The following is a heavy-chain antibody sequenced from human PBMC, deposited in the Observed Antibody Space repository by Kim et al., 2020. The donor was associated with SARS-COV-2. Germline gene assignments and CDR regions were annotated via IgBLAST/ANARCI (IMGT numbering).Heavy chain of an antibody. Sequence: ASVKVSCKASGYSFTTFGITWVRQAPGQGLEWMGWISTYNGNQNYAQKFQGRVTMTTDTSTTTAYMELRNLRSDDTAVYYCARGQWSQSVADYWGQGTLVTVSS. CDR2: ISTYNGNQ. CDR3: ARGQWSQSVADY. J-gene: IGHJ4*02. D-gene: IGHD6-19*01. V-gene: IGHV1-18*01. CDR1: GYSFTTFG.